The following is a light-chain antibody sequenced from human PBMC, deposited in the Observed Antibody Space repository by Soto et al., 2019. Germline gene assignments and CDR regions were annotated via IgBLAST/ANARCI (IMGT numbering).Light chain of an antibody. V-gene: IGKV1-5*01. Sequence: DIQMTQSPSTLSASVGERVTITCRASQSVSNWLAWYQQKPGKAPNVLINVASTLRSGVPSRFSGSGSGPEFTLTISSLQPEDFATYYCLQHNSYPLTYGGGTKVDIK. J-gene: IGKJ4*01. CDR1: QSVSNW. CDR2: VAS. CDR3: LQHNSYPLT.